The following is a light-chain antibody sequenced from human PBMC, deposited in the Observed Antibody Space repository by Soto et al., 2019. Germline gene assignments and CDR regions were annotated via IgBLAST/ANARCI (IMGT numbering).Light chain of an antibody. V-gene: IGKV3-15*01. CDR3: QQYNSWT. Sequence: EIVMTQSPATLSVSPGQRATLSCRASQTVSSNLAWYQQKPGQAPRLLIYSASTRATGIPARFSGSGSGTEFTLTISSLQSDDFATYYCQQYNSWTFGQGTKV. J-gene: IGKJ1*01. CDR1: QTVSSN. CDR2: SAS.